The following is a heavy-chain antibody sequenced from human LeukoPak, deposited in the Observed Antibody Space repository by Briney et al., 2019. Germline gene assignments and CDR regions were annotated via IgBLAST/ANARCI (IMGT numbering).Heavy chain of an antibody. CDR3: ARVFTPNLIFPRQKNAFDI. CDR2: ISSSSSYI. J-gene: IGHJ3*02. CDR1: GFTFSSYS. D-gene: IGHD3-3*01. Sequence: GGSLRLSCAASGFTFSSYSMNWVRQAPGKGLEWVSSISSSSSYIYYADSVKGRFTISRDNAKNSLYLQMNSLRADDTAVYYCARVFTPNLIFPRQKNAFDIWGQGTMVTVSS. V-gene: IGHV3-21*01.